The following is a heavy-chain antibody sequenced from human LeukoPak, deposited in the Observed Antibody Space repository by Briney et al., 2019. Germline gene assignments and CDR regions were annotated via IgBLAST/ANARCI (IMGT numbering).Heavy chain of an antibody. V-gene: IGHV3-21*01. CDR1: GFTLNSYS. CDR2: ISSSSDYI. D-gene: IGHD5-12*01. J-gene: IGHJ4*02. CDR3: ARGPSGYHNT. Sequence: GGSLRLSCAASGFTLNSYSMDWVRQAPGKGLEWVSSISSSSDYIYYADSVKGRFTISRDNSKNTLYLQMNSLRAEDTAVYYCARGPSGYHNTGGQGTLVTVSS.